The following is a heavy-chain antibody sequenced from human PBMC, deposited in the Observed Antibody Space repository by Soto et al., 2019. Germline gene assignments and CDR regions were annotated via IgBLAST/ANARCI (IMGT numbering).Heavy chain of an antibody. J-gene: IGHJ6*03. CDR3: ARDPPYCSGGSCYSGYYYMDV. CDR1: GFTFSSYS. V-gene: IGHV3-48*01. D-gene: IGHD2-15*01. CDR2: ISSSSSTI. Sequence: GGSLRLSCAASGFTFSSYSMNWVRQAPGKGLEWVSYISSSSSTIYYADSVKGRFTISRGNAKNSLYLQMNSLRAEDTAVYYCARDPPYCSGGSCYSGYYYMDVWGKGTTVTVSS.